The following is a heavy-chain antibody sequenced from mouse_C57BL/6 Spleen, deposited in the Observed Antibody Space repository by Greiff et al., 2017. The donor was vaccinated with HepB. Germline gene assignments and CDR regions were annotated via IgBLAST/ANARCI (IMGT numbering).Heavy chain of an antibody. CDR3: ARGTTGGNYFDY. CDR2: IYPGDGDT. CDR1: GYAFSSYW. J-gene: IGHJ2*01. Sequence: VQLQQSGAELVKPGASVKISCKASGYAFSSYWMNWVKQRPGKGLEWIGQIYPGDGDTNYNGKFKGKATLTADKSSSTAYMQLSSLTSEDSAVYFCARGTTGGNYFDYGGQGTTLTVSS. D-gene: IGHD1-1*01. V-gene: IGHV1-80*01.